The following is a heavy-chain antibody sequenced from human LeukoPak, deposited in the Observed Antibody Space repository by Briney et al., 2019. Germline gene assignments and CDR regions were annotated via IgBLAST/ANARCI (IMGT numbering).Heavy chain of an antibody. CDR2: SRNKANSYST. D-gene: IGHD3-9*01. V-gene: IGHV3-72*01. CDR1: GFTFSDHY. Sequence: GGSLRLSCAVSGFTFSDHYMDWVRQAPGKGLEWVARSRNKANSYSTEYAASVKDRFTISRDDSKNSLYLQMNSLRAEDTAVYYCARSSYDILTGYTTPDYWGQGTLVTVSS. CDR3: ARSSYDILTGYTTPDY. J-gene: IGHJ4*02.